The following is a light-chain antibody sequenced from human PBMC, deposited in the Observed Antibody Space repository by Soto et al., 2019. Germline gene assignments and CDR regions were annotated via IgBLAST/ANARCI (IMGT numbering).Light chain of an antibody. J-gene: IGKJ5*01. V-gene: IGKV3-20*01. CDR1: QSVSSSY. Sequence: IGVSQSPGTLSLYTGERATLSCRASQSVSSSYLAWYQQKPGQAPRLLIYGASSRPTGIPDRFSGSGSGTDFTLTISRLAPEDFAVYYSQQYGSFSPFAQRTRLAI. CDR3: QQYGSFSP. CDR2: GAS.